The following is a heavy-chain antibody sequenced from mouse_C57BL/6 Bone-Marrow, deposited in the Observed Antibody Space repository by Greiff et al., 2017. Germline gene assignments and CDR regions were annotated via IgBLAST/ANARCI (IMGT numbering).Heavy chain of an antibody. CDR2: IDPSDSYT. D-gene: IGHD2-4*01. V-gene: IGHV1-59*01. Sequence: QVQLQQPGAELVRPGTSVKLSCKASGYTFTSYWMHWVKQRPGQGLEWIGVIDPSDSYTNYNQKFKGKATLTVDTSSSTAYMQLSSLTSEDSAVYYCVIYYDYDGWGQGTTLTVSS. CDR1: GYTFTSYW. CDR3: VIYYDYDG. J-gene: IGHJ2*01.